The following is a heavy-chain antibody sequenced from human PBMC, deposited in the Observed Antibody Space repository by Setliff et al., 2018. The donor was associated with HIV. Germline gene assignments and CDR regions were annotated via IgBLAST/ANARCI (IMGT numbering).Heavy chain of an antibody. Sequence: SETLSLTCTLYGASVSGYFWSWIRQPPGKGLEWIGEINHAGSTNFNPSLKGRVTIAVDMSKRQFSLHLTSVTAADTAVYYCATLSGPVDHWGQGALVNVST. J-gene: IGHJ4*02. CDR2: INHAGST. CDR3: ATLSGPVDH. V-gene: IGHV4-34*01. CDR1: GASVSGYF. D-gene: IGHD3-3*01.